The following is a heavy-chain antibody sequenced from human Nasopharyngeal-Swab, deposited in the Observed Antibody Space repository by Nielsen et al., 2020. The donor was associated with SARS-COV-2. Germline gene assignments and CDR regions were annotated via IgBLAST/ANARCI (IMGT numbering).Heavy chain of an antibody. D-gene: IGHD3-22*01. J-gene: IGHJ4*02. CDR2: IYYSGST. Sequence: LRLSCTVSGGSISSSSYYWGWIRQPPGKGLEWIASIYYSGSTYYNPSLKSRVTISVDRSQNQFSLRLTSVTAADTAVYYCARASYYYDNTGSYYFDYWGQGTLVTVSS. CDR3: ARASYYYDNTGSYYFDY. CDR1: GGSISSSSYY. V-gene: IGHV4-39*07.